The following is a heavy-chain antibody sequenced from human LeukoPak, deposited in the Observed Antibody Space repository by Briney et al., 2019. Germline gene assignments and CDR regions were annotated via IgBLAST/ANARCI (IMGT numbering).Heavy chain of an antibody. J-gene: IGHJ3*02. Sequence: PSETLSLTCAVYGGSFSGYYWSWIRQPPGKGLEWIGEINHSGSTNYNPSLKSRVTISVDTSKNQFSLKLSSVTAADTAVYYCARGRQQWLVGRCAFDIWGQGTMVTVSS. CDR2: INHSGST. D-gene: IGHD6-19*01. V-gene: IGHV4-34*01. CDR3: ARGRQQWLVGRCAFDI. CDR1: GGSFSGYY.